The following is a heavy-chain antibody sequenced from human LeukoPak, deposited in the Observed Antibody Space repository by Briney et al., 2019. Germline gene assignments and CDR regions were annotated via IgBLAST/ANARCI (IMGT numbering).Heavy chain of an antibody. D-gene: IGHD4-11*01. CDR2: IWYDGSNK. V-gene: IGHV3-33*01. CDR3: AREGPYDYSNYPLYYYYLDG. Sequence: PGRSLRLSCAASGFTFSSYGMHWVRQAPGKGLEWVAVIWYDGSNKYYADSVKGRFTISRDNSKNTLYLQMNSLRAEDTAVYYCAREGPYDYSNYPLYYYYLDGWGKGTTVTVSS. J-gene: IGHJ6*03. CDR1: GFTFSSYG.